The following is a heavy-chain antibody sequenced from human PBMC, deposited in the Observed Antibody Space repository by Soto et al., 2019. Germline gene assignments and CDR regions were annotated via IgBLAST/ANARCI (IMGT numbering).Heavy chain of an antibody. D-gene: IGHD2-15*01. CDR2: ITSRRYGGTA. J-gene: IGHJ3*02. CDR1: GFAFGDYA. V-gene: IGHV3-49*03. CDR3: NRRPPNQYCRGGSCSAFDI. Sequence: EVQLVESGGGLVQPGRSLRLSCAASGFAFGDYAMIWFRQSPGRGLECLGFITSRRYGGTAEYAASVSGRFTISRDDSQSGAYLQMNSLKTDDTGIYDWNRRPPNQYCRGGSCSAFDIWGQGTTVTVSS.